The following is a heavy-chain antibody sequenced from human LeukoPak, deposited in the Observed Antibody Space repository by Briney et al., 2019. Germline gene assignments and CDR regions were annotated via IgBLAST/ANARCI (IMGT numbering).Heavy chain of an antibody. Sequence: SRTLAWAASAFSSDDFGTGWDRQPPGNFMEWVCPTIAVVASRNYADSVKGRFTISRDNSKNSLYLQMNSLRTEDTALYYCAKDVGSHYDFWSGYYSYYYYGMDVWGQGTTVTVSS. CDR3: AKDVGSHYDFWSGYYSYYYYGMDV. CDR2: TIAVVASR. J-gene: IGHJ6*02. D-gene: IGHD3-3*01. CDR1: AFSSDDFG. V-gene: IGHV3-43*02.